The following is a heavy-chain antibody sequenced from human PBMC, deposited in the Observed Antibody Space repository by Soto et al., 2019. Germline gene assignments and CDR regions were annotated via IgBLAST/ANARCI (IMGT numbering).Heavy chain of an antibody. V-gene: IGHV3-23*01. CDR3: ARDGGDGLDV. J-gene: IGHJ6*02. Sequence: EVQLLESGGGLVQPGGSLRLSCAASGFTFSSYAMSWVRQAPGKGLEWVSAISGSGGSTYYADSVKGRFTISRDNAKNSLYLQMNSLRAEDTAVYYCARDGGDGLDVWGQGTTVTVSS. CDR1: GFTFSSYA. D-gene: IGHD2-15*01. CDR2: ISGSGGST.